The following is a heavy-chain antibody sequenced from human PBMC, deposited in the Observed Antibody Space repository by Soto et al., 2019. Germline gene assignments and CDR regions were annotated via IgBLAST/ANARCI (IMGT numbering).Heavy chain of an antibody. Sequence: QVQLVQSGAEVKKPGASVKVSCKASGYSFTSYDINWVRQATGQGLEWMGWMNPNRGNTGYAQKFQGRDTMTRNTSISTAYMELSSLRSEDTAVYYCARVSMGSSSEDFQHWGQGTLVTVSS. CDR2: MNPNRGNT. D-gene: IGHD6-6*01. V-gene: IGHV1-8*01. CDR1: GYSFTSYD. CDR3: ARVSMGSSSEDFQH. J-gene: IGHJ1*01.